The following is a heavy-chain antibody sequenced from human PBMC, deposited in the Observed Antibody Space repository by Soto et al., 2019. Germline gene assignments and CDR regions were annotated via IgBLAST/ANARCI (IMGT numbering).Heavy chain of an antibody. CDR2: IKQDGSEK. D-gene: IGHD2-15*01. J-gene: IGHJ3*02. CDR1: GFTFSSYW. Sequence: GGSLRLSCAASGFTFSSYWMSWVRQAPGKGLEWVANIKQDGSEKYYVDSVKGRFTISRDNAKNSLYLQMNSLRAEDTAVYYCARIVVVVAAIDAFDIWGQGTMVTVSS. V-gene: IGHV3-7*01. CDR3: ARIVVVVAAIDAFDI.